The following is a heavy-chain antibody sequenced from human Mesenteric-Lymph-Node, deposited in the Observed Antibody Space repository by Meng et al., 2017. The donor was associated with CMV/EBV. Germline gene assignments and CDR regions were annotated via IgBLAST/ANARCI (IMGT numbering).Heavy chain of an antibody. V-gene: IGHV4-61*01. Sequence: GSVSSGNYYWSWIRQPPVKPLEWITYLSYSGSTDSNPSLKSRVTISIDTSKNQFSLKLSSVTAADTAVYYCARAGCSRGYCSSGFAPWGQGTLVTVSS. J-gene: IGHJ5*02. D-gene: IGHD2-2*01. CDR1: GSVSSGNYY. CDR2: LSYSGST. CDR3: ARAGCSRGYCSSGFAP.